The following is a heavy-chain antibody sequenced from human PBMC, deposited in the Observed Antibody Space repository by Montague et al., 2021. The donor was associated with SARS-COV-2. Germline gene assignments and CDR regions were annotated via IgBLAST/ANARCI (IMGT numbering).Heavy chain of an antibody. CDR2: INHSGST. CDR3: ARGSWHIVVVAAIRAGYYGMDV. V-gene: IGHV4-34*01. D-gene: IGHD2-21*02. CDR1: GGSFSGHY. Sequence: SETLSLTCAVYGGSFSGHYWSWIRQPPGKGLEWIGEINHSGSTNYNPSLKSRVTISVDTSKNQFSLKLSSVTAADTAVYYCARGSWHIVVVAAIRAGYYGMDVWGQGTTVTVSS. J-gene: IGHJ6*02.